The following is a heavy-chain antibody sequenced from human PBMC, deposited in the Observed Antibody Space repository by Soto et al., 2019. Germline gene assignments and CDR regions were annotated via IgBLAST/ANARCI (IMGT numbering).Heavy chain of an antibody. J-gene: IGHJ4*02. CDR1: GFTFSSYA. V-gene: IGHV3-30-3*01. CDR3: ATIQLWSYFDY. Sequence: SLRLSCAASGFTFSSYAMHWVRQAPGKGLEWVAVISYDGSNKYYADSVKGRFTISRDNSKNTLYLQMNSLRAEDTAVYYCATIQLWSYFDYWGQGTLVTVSS. D-gene: IGHD5-18*01. CDR2: ISYDGSNK.